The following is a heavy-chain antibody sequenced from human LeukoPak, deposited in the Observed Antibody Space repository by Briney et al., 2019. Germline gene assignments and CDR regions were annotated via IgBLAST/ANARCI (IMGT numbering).Heavy chain of an antibody. CDR3: ARDRGYGDYGHYFDY. Sequence: GGSLRLSCAASGFTFSDYYMNWIRQAPGKGLEWVSYISSSSSYTNYADSVKGRFTISRDNAKNSLYLQMNSLRAEDTAVYYCARDRGYGDYGHYFDYWGQGTLVTVSS. CDR1: GFTFSDYY. CDR2: ISSSSSYT. J-gene: IGHJ4*02. V-gene: IGHV3-11*05. D-gene: IGHD4-17*01.